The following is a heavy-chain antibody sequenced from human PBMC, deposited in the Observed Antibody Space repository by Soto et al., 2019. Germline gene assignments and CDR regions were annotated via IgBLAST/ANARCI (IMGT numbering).Heavy chain of an antibody. CDR3: ARDGYDFWSGYYTGIGWFDP. V-gene: IGHV3-74*01. CDR1: GFTFSSYW. J-gene: IGHJ5*02. D-gene: IGHD3-3*01. CDR2: INSDGSST. Sequence: EVQLVESGGGLVQPGGSLRLSCAASGFTFSSYWMHWVRQAPGKGLVWVSRINSDGSSTSYADSVKGRFTISRDNAKNKLYLQMHSLRAEDTAVYYCARDGYDFWSGYYTGIGWFDPWGQGTLVTVSS.